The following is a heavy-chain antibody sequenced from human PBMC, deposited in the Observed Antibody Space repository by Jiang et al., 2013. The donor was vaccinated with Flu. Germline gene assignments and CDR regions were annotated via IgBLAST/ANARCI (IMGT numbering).Heavy chain of an antibody. CDR3: ARLVLRDSSAYH. D-gene: IGHD3-22*01. Sequence: IDPSDSYTNYSPSFQGHVTISADKSISTAYLQWSSLKASDTAMYYCARLVLRDSSAYHWGQGTLVTVSS. J-gene: IGHJ5*02. V-gene: IGHV5-10-1*01. CDR2: IDPSDSYT.